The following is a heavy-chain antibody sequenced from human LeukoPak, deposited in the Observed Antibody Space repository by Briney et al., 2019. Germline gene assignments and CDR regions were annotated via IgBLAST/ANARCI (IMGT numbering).Heavy chain of an antibody. D-gene: IGHD1-14*01. CDR1: GYTLTELS. V-gene: IGHV1-24*01. CDR2: FDPEDGET. Sequence: GASVKVSYKVSGYTLTELSMHWVRQAPGKGLEWMGGFDPEDGETIYAQKFQGRVTMTEDTSTDTAYMELSSLRSEDTAVYYCATWNEPTPTGGGYYYYMDVWGKGTTVTVSS. CDR3: ATWNEPTPTGGGYYYYMDV. J-gene: IGHJ6*03.